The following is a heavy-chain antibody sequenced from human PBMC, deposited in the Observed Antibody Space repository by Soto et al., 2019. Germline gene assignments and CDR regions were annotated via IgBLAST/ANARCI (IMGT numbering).Heavy chain of an antibody. CDR1: VLTFSSYA. CDR2: ISGIGFST. CDR3: AKVKGYDSSGPTAY. J-gene: IGHJ4*02. Sequence: GGSLRLACAAHVLTFSSYAMSWVRQAPGKGLEWVSAISGIGFSTYYADSVKGRFTISRDNSKNTLYLQMNILKAEDTAVYYCAKVKGYDSSGPTAYWGQESLVTVSS. V-gene: IGHV3-23*01. D-gene: IGHD3-22*01.